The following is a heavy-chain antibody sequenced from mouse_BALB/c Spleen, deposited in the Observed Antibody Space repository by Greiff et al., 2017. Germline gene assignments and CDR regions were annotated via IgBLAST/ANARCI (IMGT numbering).Heavy chain of an antibody. J-gene: IGHJ4*01. D-gene: IGHD2-2*01. CDR3: ARFYGYDDYYAMDY. Sequence: VQLKESGAELVKPGASVKLSCTASGFNIKDTYMHWVKQRPEQGLEWIGRIDPANGNTKYDPKFQGKATITADTSSNTAYLQLSSLTSEDTAVYYCARFYGYDDYYAMDYWGQGTSVTVSS. CDR2: IDPANGNT. V-gene: IGHV14-3*02. CDR1: GFNIKDTY.